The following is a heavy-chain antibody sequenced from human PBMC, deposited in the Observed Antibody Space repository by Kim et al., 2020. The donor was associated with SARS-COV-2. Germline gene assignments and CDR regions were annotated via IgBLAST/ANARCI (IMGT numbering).Heavy chain of an antibody. CDR3: ARTRSCSSSSCYVDY. D-gene: IGHD2-2*01. J-gene: IGHJ4*02. CDR1: GFTFGTYA. Sequence: GGSLRLSCAASGFTFGTYAMSWVRQAPGKGLEWVSGISGSGGSTYYADSMKGRFTISRDSSKNTLYLQMNSLTADDTALYYCARTRSCSSSSCYVDYWGRGTLVTVSS. V-gene: IGHV3-23*01. CDR2: ISGSGGST.